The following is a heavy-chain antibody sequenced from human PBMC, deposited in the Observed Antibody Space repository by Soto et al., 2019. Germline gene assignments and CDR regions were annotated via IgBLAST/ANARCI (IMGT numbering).Heavy chain of an antibody. Sequence: QVQLVQSGAEVRKPGASVKVSCKASGYTFNNFDINWVRQATGQGLEWVGWMNPDSGDTDYAPRFQGRVTMTRDISISTAYMDLSSLGSEDTAVYYCARALAVRYTFDIWGQGTMVSVSS. CDR3: ARALAVRYTFDI. CDR1: GYTFNNFD. J-gene: IGHJ3*02. D-gene: IGHD1-1*01. CDR2: MNPDSGDT. V-gene: IGHV1-8*02.